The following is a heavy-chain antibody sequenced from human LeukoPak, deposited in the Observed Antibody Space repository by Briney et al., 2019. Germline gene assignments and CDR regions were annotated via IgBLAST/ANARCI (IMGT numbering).Heavy chain of an antibody. Sequence: GGSLRLSCAASGFTFNSYAMHWVRQAPGKGLEWVAVISYDGSNKYYADSVKGRFTISRDNSKNTLYLQMNSLRAEDTAVYYCAKTLYSSSWYYFDYWGQGTLVTVSS. CDR3: AKTLYSSSWYYFDY. D-gene: IGHD6-13*01. CDR1: GFTFNSYA. CDR2: ISYDGSNK. J-gene: IGHJ4*02. V-gene: IGHV3-30-3*02.